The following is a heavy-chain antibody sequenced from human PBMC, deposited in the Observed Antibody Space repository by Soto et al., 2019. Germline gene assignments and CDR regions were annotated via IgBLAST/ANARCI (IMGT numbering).Heavy chain of an antibody. CDR1: GGSISSGGYY. J-gene: IGHJ6*02. V-gene: IGHV4-31*03. Sequence: QVQLQESGPGLVKPSQTLSLTCTVSGGSISSGGYYWSWIRQHPGKGLEWIGYIYYSGSTYYNPSLQSRVTISVDPSKNQFSLKLSSVTAADTAVYYCATLNLSAYYYGMDVWGQGTTVTVSS. CDR3: ATLNLSAYYYGMDV. CDR2: IYYSGST.